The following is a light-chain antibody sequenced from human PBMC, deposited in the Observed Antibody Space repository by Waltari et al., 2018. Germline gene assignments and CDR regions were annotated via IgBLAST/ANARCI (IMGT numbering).Light chain of an antibody. J-gene: IGKJ1*01. CDR1: QRVRSD. CDR2: EAV. Sequence: VLTQSPATLSMSPGETAPLSCRASQRVRSDLAWYQQKPGQAPRLLIHEAVTRATGIPVRFSGSGSGTDFSLTISSLQSEDFAVYYCQQYHDWPRTFGQGTKVEIK. V-gene: IGKV3-15*01. CDR3: QQYHDWPRT.